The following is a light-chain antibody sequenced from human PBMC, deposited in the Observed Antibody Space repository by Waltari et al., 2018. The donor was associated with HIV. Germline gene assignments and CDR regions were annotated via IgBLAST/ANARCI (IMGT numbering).Light chain of an antibody. CDR2: DVS. J-gene: IGLJ1*01. V-gene: IGLV2-23*02. CDR1: SSDVGSSNY. Sequence: QSALTQPASVSGFPGQSITISCTGSSSDVGSSNYVSWYQQHPGKAPKLLIYDVSKRPSGVSNRFSGSKSGNTAYLTISGLQAEDEADYYCCSYAGSNTYLFGTGTEVTVL. CDR3: CSYAGSNTYL.